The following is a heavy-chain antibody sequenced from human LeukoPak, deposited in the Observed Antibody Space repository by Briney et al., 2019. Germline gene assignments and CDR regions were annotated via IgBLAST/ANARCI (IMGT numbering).Heavy chain of an antibody. CDR2: ISNTGNTI. CDR1: GFTFNRYS. Sequence: GGSLRLSCAASGFTFNRYSMNWVRQAPGKGLEWVSYISNTGNTIYYADSVKGRFTISRDNAKNLLYLQMNSLRAEDTAVYYCARDRHILEWLFKLHYWGQGTLVTVSS. V-gene: IGHV3-48*04. J-gene: IGHJ4*02. D-gene: IGHD3-3*01. CDR3: ARDRHILEWLFKLHY.